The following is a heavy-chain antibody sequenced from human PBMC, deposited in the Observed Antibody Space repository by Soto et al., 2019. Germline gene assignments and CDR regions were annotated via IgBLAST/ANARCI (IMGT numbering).Heavy chain of an antibody. CDR2: IHWDDDK. Sequence: QITLKESGPTLVKPTQTLTLTCSFSGFSLNSNRKSVAWIRQPPGKALEWLALIHWDDDKRYTPSLKSRLTITKDTSKNQVVLTMSNVDPGDTATYYCAHRMSELAGAFDYWGQGTLVTVSS. CDR1: GFSLNSNRKS. D-gene: IGHD1-26*01. V-gene: IGHV2-5*02. J-gene: IGHJ4*02. CDR3: AHRMSELAGAFDY.